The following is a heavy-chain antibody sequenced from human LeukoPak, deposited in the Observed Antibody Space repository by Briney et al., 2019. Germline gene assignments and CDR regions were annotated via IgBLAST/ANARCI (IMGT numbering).Heavy chain of an antibody. Sequence: ASVKVSCKASGYTFTGYYMHWVRQAPGQGLEWMGWINPNSGGTNYAQKFQGRVTMTRDTSISTAYMELSRLRSDDTAVYYCARSIPYYYDSSGTPDYWGQGTLATVSS. CDR2: INPNSGGT. D-gene: IGHD3-22*01. CDR1: GYTFTGYY. V-gene: IGHV1-2*02. J-gene: IGHJ4*02. CDR3: ARSIPYYYDSSGTPDY.